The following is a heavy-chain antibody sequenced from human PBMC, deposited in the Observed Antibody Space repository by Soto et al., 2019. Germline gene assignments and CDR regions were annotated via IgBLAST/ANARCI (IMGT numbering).Heavy chain of an antibody. D-gene: IGHD3-16*01. CDR3: ARDYHSHMITFGGRRYGMDV. J-gene: IGHJ6*02. V-gene: IGHV1-46*01. CDR2: INPSGGST. CDR1: GYTFTSYY. Sequence: ASVKVSCKASGYTFTSYYMHWVRQAPGQGLEWMGIINPSGGSTSYAQKFQGRVTMTRDTSTSTVYMELSSLRSEDTAVYYCARDYHSHMITFGGRRYGMDVWGQGTTVTVSS.